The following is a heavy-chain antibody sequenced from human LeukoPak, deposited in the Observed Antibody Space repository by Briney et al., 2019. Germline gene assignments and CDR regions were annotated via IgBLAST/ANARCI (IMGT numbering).Heavy chain of an antibody. D-gene: IGHD3-22*01. V-gene: IGHV3-9*01. CDR2: ISWNSGNI. Sequence: GGSLRLSCAASGFTFDDYAMHWVRQAPGKGLEWVSGISWNSGNIGYADSVKGRFTISRDNAKRSLYLQMDSLRVEDTALYYCVKDISGFYFGADYWGQGTLVTVSS. CDR3: VKDISGFYFGADY. J-gene: IGHJ4*02. CDR1: GFTFDDYA.